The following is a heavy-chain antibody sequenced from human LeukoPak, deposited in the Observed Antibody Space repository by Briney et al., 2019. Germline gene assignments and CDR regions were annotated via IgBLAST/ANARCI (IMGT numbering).Heavy chain of an antibody. CDR3: ARVSFDSSGNKINFDY. J-gene: IGHJ4*01. CDR2: IIPIFGTA. Sequence: ASVKVSCKASGGTFSSYAISWVRQAPGQGLEWMGRIIPIFGTANYAQKFQGRVTMTRNTSISTAYMELSSLRSEDTAVYYCARVSFDSSGNKINFDYWGHGTLVTVSS. V-gene: IGHV1-69*05. D-gene: IGHD2-15*01. CDR1: GGTFSSYA.